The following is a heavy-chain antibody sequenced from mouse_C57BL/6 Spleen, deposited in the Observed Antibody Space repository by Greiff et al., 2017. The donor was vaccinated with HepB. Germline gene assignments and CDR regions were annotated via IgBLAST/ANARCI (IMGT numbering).Heavy chain of an antibody. V-gene: IGHV3-6*01. J-gene: IGHJ2*01. CDR3: ARDRGLYYFDY. CDR1: GYSITSGYY. CDR2: ISYDGSN. D-gene: IGHD3-1*01. Sequence: DVQLQESGPGLVKPSQSLSLTCSVTGYSITSGYYWNWIRQFPGNKLEWMGYISYDGSNNYNPSLKNRISITRDTSKNQFFLKLNSVTTEDTATYYCARDRGLYYFDYWGQGTTLTVSS.